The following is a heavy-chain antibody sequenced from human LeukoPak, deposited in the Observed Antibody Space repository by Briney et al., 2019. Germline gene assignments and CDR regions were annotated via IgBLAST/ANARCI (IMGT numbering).Heavy chain of an antibody. Sequence: NPSETLSLTCSVSGGSIGRSSYYWGWTRQPPGKGLEWIGSIYYSGGTYYNPSLRSRVTISVDTSRNQFSLKLGSVTAADTAVYYCARHGSIATGAFTYWGQGTLVTVSS. V-gene: IGHV4-39*01. D-gene: IGHD6-13*01. CDR2: IYYSGGT. CDR1: GGSIGRSSYY. CDR3: ARHGSIATGAFTY. J-gene: IGHJ4*02.